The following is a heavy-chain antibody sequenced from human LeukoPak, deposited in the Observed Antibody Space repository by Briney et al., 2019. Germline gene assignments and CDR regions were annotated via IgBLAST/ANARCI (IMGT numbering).Heavy chain of an antibody. J-gene: IGHJ4*02. D-gene: IGHD6-19*01. CDR3: AKDSSNGWYYLDY. Sequence: PGRSLRLSCAASGITFSDFGMHWVRQAPGKGLEWVAVISYDGSNKYYADSVKGRFIISRDNSKDTLYLQMNSLRVEDTAVYYCAKDSSNGWYYLDYWGQGILVTVSS. CDR1: GITFSDFG. CDR2: ISYDGSNK. V-gene: IGHV3-30*18.